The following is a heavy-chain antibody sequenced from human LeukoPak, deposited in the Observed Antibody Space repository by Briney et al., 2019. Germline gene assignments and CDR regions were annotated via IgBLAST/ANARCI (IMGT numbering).Heavy chain of an antibody. CDR1: GYTFTGYY. D-gene: IGHD2-21*01. CDR3: ARETYSFIPYNCFDP. CDR2: IDPNSGGT. V-gene: IGHV1-2*02. J-gene: IGHJ5*02. Sequence: ASVKVSCKASGYTFTGYYMHWVRQAPGQGLEGMGWIDPNSGGTNYAQKFQGRVTMTGDTSISTAYMELSRLRSDDTAVYYCARETYSFIPYNCFDPWGQGTLVTVSS.